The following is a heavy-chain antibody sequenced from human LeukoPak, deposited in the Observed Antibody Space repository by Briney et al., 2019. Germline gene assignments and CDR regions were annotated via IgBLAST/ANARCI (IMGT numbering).Heavy chain of an antibody. CDR1: GYSFTSYW. V-gene: IGHV5-51*01. J-gene: IGHJ2*01. D-gene: IGHD4-23*01. Sequence: GESLKISCKGSGYSFTSYWIGWVRQMPGKGLEWMGIIYPGGSDTRYSPSFQGQVTISADRSISTAYLQWSSLKASDTAMYYCARRVVNNRNWYFNLWGRGTLVTVSS. CDR2: IYPGGSDT. CDR3: ARRVVNNRNWYFNL.